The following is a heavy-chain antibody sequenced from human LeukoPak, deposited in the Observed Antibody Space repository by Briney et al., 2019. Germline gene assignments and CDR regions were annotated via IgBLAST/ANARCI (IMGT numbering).Heavy chain of an antibody. D-gene: IGHD5-12*01. V-gene: IGHV1-2*02. Sequence: GASVKVSCKASGYTFTGYYMHWVRQAPGQGLEWMGWINPDNGGTNYAQKFQGRVTMTRDMSISTAYMELSRLRSDETAVYYCARDPSNSGYDYLYYFDYWGQGTLVTVSS. CDR3: ARDPSNSGYDYLYYFDY. CDR1: GYTFTGYY. CDR2: INPDNGGT. J-gene: IGHJ4*02.